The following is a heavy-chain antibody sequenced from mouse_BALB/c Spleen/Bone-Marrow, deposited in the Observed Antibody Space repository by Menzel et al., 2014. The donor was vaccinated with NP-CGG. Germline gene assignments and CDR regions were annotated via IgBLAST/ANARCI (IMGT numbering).Heavy chain of an antibody. CDR2: IDPANGNT. CDR1: GFNIKDTH. CDR3: AREVDYAMDY. Sequence: VQLKESGAELVKPGASVKLSCTASGFNIKDTHMHWVKQRPEQGLEWIGRIDPANGNTKYDPKFQGKATITADTSSNTAYLQLSRLTSEDAAVYYCAREVDYAMDYWGQGTSVTVSS. V-gene: IGHV14-3*02. D-gene: IGHD1-1*01. J-gene: IGHJ4*01.